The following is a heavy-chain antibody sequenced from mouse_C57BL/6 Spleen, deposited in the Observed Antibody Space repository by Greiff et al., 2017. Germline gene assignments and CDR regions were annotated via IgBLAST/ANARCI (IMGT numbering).Heavy chain of an antibody. CDR1: GYTFTDYN. CDR2: INPNNGGT. Sequence: EVQLQQSGPELVKPGASVKIPCKASGYTFTDYNMDWVKQSHGKSLEWIGDINPNNGGTIYNQKFKGKATLTVDKSSSTAYMELRSLTSEDTAVYYCASFAGWYFDVWGTGTTVTVSS. J-gene: IGHJ1*03. CDR3: ASFAGWYFDV. V-gene: IGHV1-18*01. D-gene: IGHD4-1*01.